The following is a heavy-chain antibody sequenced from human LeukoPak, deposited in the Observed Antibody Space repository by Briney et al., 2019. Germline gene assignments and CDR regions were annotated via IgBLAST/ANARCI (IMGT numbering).Heavy chain of an antibody. CDR1: GYSISSGYY. V-gene: IGHV4-38-2*01. CDR3: ARLVLRFLEWSHFDY. J-gene: IGHJ4*02. CDR2: IYHSGST. Sequence: SETLSLTCAVSGYSISSGYYWGWIRQPPGEGLEWSGRIYHSGSTYYNPSLKSRVTISVDTSKNQFSLKLSSVTAADTAVYYCARLVLRFLEWSHFDYWGQGTLVTVSS. D-gene: IGHD3-3*01.